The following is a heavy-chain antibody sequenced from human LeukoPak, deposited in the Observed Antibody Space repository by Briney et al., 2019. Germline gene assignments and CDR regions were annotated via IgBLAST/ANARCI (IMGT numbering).Heavy chain of an antibody. D-gene: IGHD3-22*01. CDR1: GYTFTSYG. CDR2: ISAYNGNT. J-gene: IGHJ3*02. CDR3: ARDATSDRYDRSVYSDAFDI. V-gene: IGHV1-18*01. Sequence: ASVKVSCKASGYTFTSYGISWVRQAPGQGLEWMGWISAYNGNTNYAQKLQGRVTMTTDTSTSTDYMELRSLRSDDTAVYYFARDATSDRYDRSVYSDAFDIWGQGTMVTVSS.